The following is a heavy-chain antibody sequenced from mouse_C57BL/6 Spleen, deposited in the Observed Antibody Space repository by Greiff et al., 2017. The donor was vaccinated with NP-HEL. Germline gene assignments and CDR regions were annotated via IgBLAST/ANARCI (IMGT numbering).Heavy chain of an antibody. V-gene: IGHV14-1*01. Sequence: VQLQQSGTELVRPGASVKLSCTASGFNIKDYYMHWVKQRPEQGLEWIGRIDPEDGDTEYAPKFQGKATMTADTSSNTAYLQLSSLTSEDTAVYYCTTGTTVVDAMDYWGQGTSVTVSS. CDR3: TTGTTVVDAMDY. J-gene: IGHJ4*01. CDR2: IDPEDGDT. CDR1: GFNIKDYY. D-gene: IGHD1-1*01.